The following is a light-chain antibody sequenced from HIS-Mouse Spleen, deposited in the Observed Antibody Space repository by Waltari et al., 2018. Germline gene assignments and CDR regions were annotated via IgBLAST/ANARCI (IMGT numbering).Light chain of an antibody. Sequence: AIRMTQSPSSLSASTGDRVTITCRASQGISSYLACYQQKPGKAPKLLIYAASTLQSGVPSRFSGSGSGTDFTLTISCLQSEDFATYYCQQYYSYPPYTFGQGTKLEIK. CDR1: QGISSY. J-gene: IGKJ2*01. CDR2: AAS. V-gene: IGKV1-8*01. CDR3: QQYYSYPPYT.